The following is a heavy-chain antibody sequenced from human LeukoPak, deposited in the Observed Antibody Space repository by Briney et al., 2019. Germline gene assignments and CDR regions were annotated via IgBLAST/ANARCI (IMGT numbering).Heavy chain of an antibody. CDR3: ASLRISSSYVFDY. V-gene: IGHV3-23*01. CDR2: ISGRGGST. D-gene: IGHD6-13*01. J-gene: IGHJ4*02. Sequence: GGSLRLSCAASGFTFSSYAMSWVRQAPGKGLEWVSAISGRGGSTYYADSVKGRFTISRDNSKNTLYLQMNSLRAEDTAVYYCASLRISSSYVFDYWGQGTLVTVSS. CDR1: GFTFSSYA.